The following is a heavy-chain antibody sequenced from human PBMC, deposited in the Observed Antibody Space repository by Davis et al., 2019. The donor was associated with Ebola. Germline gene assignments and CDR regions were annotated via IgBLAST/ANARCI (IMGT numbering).Heavy chain of an antibody. CDR3: ARGNYGDYIVLYYYNMDV. CDR1: GASISSYY. D-gene: IGHD4-17*01. V-gene: IGHV4-59*01. CDR2: IYYSGST. J-gene: IGHJ6*02. Sequence: MPSETLSLTCSVSGASISSYYWSWIRQPPGKGLEWIGYIYYSGSTDYSPSLRGRVTISLDTSKNQFSLRLSAVTAADTAVYYCARGNYGDYIVLYYYNMDVWGQGTTVTVSS.